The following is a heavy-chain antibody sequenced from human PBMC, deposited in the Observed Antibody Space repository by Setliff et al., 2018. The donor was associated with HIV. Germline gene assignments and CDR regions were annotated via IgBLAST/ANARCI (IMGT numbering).Heavy chain of an antibody. Sequence: GGSLRLSCAASGFTFNSYSMNWVRQAPGKGLEWVSYINSYGSSTYYADSVKGRFTISRDNAKNSLYRQMNSLRAEDTAVYYCARGPTAELEYSSSSRYYYYGMDVWGQGPTVTVAS. V-gene: IGHV3-48*04. CDR2: INSYGSST. D-gene: IGHD6-6*01. CDR3: ARGPTAELEYSSSSRYYYYGMDV. J-gene: IGHJ6*02. CDR1: GFTFNSYS.